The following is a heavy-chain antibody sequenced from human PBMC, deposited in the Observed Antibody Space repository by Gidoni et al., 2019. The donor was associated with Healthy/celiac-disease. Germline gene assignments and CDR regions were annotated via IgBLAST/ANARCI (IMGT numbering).Heavy chain of an antibody. CDR3: ARDGVGYYDSSGYKGTY. D-gene: IGHD3-22*01. J-gene: IGHJ4*02. CDR1: GFTSSDYY. Sequence: QVPLVESGGGLVKPGGSLRLSCAASGFTSSDYYMCWIRQAPGKGVEWVSDISSSGSTIYYADSVKGRFTISRDNAKNSLYLQMNSLRAEDTAVYYCARDGVGYYDSSGYKGTYWGQGTLVTVSS. V-gene: IGHV3-11*01. CDR2: ISSSGSTI.